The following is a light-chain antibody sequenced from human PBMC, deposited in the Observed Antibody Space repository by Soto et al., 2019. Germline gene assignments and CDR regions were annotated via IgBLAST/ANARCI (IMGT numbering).Light chain of an antibody. CDR3: CSYAGAYRDV. CDR2: DVN. CDR1: TSDVDAYSF. V-gene: IGLV2-11*01. Sequence: QSALTQPRSVSGSPGQSITISCTGSTSDVDAYSFASWYQQHPGAAPKLLIHDVNKRPPGVPDRFSASKSGNTASLTISGLQAEDEADYFCCSYAGAYRDVFGSGTKLTVL. J-gene: IGLJ1*01.